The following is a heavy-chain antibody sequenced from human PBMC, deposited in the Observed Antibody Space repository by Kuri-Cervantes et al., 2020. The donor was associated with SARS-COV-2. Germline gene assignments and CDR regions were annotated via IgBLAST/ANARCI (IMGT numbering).Heavy chain of an antibody. Sequence: GSLRLSCAVSGYSISSGYYWGWIRQPPGKGLEWIGSIYHSGSTYYNPSLKSRVTISVDTSKNQFSLKLSSVTAADTAVYYCARESGVDWGSDAFDIWGQGTMVTVS. CDR1: GYSISSGYY. CDR2: IYHSGST. D-gene: IGHD7-27*01. J-gene: IGHJ3*02. CDR3: ARESGVDWGSDAFDI. V-gene: IGHV4-38-2*02.